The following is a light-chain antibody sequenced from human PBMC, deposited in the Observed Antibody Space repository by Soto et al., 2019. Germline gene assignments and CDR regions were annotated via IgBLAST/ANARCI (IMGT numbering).Light chain of an antibody. CDR3: QKRSSWPIT. CDR1: QSVSSN. CDR2: GAS. J-gene: IGKJ5*01. V-gene: IGKV3-15*01. Sequence: EIVMTQSPATLSVSPGERATLSCRASQSVSSNLAWYQQKPGQAPRLLIYGASTRATGIPARFSGSGSGTELTLTISSLQAEDFAVYYCQKRSSWPITFGQGTRLEIK.